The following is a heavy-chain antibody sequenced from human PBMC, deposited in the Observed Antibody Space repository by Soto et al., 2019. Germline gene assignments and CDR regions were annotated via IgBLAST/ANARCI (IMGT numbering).Heavy chain of an antibody. J-gene: IGHJ4*02. Sequence: PGGSLRLSCTASVFTFGDYAMSCFRHAPGKGLEWVGFIRSKAYGGTTEYAASVKGRFTISRDDSKSIAYLQMNSLKTEDKAVYYCTRDTIKSIAAAGTFDYWGQGNLVTVSS. V-gene: IGHV3-49*03. CDR3: TRDTIKSIAAAGTFDY. CDR2: IRSKAYGGTT. D-gene: IGHD6-13*01. CDR1: VFTFGDYA.